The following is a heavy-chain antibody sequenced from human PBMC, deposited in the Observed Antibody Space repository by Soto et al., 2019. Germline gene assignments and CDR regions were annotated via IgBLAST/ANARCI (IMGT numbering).Heavy chain of an antibody. V-gene: IGHV3-11*06. CDR1: GFTFSDYY. J-gene: IGHJ4*02. CDR3: VRDIARVGDTYYYDY. CDR2: ISSSSSDA. Sequence: GGSLRLSCAASGFTFSDYYMSWIRQAPGKGLEWVSYISSSSSDANYADSVRGRFTISRDNAKNSLYLQMNGLRAEDTAVYYCVRDIARVGDTYYYDYWGQGTLVTVSS. D-gene: IGHD1-26*01.